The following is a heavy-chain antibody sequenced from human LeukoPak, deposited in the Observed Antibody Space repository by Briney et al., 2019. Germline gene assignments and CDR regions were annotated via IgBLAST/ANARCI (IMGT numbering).Heavy chain of an antibody. CDR1: GYTFTGYY. Sequence: ASVKVSCKASGYTFTGYYTHWVRQAPGQGLEWMGWINPNSGGTNYAQKFQGRVTMTRDTSISTAYMELSRLRSDDTAVYYCARAPYYCSSTSCYVSPNWFDPWGQGTLVTVSS. J-gene: IGHJ5*02. CDR2: INPNSGGT. V-gene: IGHV1-2*02. CDR3: ARAPYYCSSTSCYVSPNWFDP. D-gene: IGHD2-2*01.